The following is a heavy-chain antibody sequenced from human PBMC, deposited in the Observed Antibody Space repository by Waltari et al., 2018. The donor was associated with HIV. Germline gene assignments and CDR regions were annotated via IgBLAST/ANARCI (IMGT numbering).Heavy chain of an antibody. D-gene: IGHD4-17*01. V-gene: IGHV3-9*01. J-gene: IGHJ3*02. CDR3: AKVGMTAVTSYAIDI. CDR2: ISWNSGTI. CDR1: GFKFADYV. Sequence: EVLLVESGGGLVQPGGSLRLSCAASGFKFADYVRHWVRQAPGRGLEWVSIISWNSGTIGYADSVKGRFTISRDNAKNSLSLQMNSLRPGDTALYYCAKVGMTAVTSYAIDIWGQGTMVTVSS.